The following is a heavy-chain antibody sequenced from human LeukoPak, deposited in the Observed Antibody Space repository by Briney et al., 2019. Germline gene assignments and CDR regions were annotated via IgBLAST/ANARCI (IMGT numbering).Heavy chain of an antibody. V-gene: IGHV3-11*04. CDR3: SRGRTYYDFWSGPFDY. CDR1: GFTFSDYY. Sequence: GGSLRLSCAASGFTFSDYYMSWIRQAPGKGLEWVSYISSSGSTIYYADSVKGRFTISRDNAKNSLYLQMNSLRAEDTAVYYCSRGRTYYDFWSGPFDYWGQGTLVTVSS. D-gene: IGHD3-3*01. J-gene: IGHJ4*02. CDR2: ISSSGSTI.